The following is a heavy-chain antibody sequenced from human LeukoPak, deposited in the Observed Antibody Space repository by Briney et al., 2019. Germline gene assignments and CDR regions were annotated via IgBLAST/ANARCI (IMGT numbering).Heavy chain of an antibody. Sequence: ASVKVSCKASGYTFTFYAMHWVRQAPGQGLEWMGWISAYNGNTNYAQKLQGRVTMTTDTSTSTAYMELRSLRSDDTAVYYCARDGYYYGSGSSIDYWGQGTLVTVSS. D-gene: IGHD3-10*01. CDR3: ARDGYYYGSGSSIDY. CDR1: GYTFTFYA. CDR2: ISAYNGNT. V-gene: IGHV1-18*01. J-gene: IGHJ4*02.